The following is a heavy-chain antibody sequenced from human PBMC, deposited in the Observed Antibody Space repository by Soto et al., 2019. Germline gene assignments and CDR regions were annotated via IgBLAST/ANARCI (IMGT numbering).Heavy chain of an antibody. CDR1: GFTVSSNY. Sequence: EVQLVESGGGLIQPGGSLRLSCAASGFTVSSNYMSWVCQAPGKGLEWVSVIYSGGSTYYADSVKGRFTISRDNSKNTLYLQMNSLRAEDTAVYYCATHRQQLVLGYFDYWGQGTLVTVSS. D-gene: IGHD6-13*01. J-gene: IGHJ4*02. CDR2: IYSGGST. CDR3: ATHRQQLVLGYFDY. V-gene: IGHV3-53*01.